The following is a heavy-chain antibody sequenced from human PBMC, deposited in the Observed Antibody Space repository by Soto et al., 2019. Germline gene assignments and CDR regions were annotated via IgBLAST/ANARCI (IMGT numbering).Heavy chain of an antibody. D-gene: IGHD5-12*01. Sequence: QVQLVESGGDVVQPGGSLRLSCAASGFTFSASYMTWIRQAPGRGLEWVSYIGNSGNTKEYADSVRGRFTISRDNAKNSVHLQMDSLRAEDTAVYYCARERSCSGNSCYKLRFDPWGQGTRVIVSS. CDR1: GFTFSASY. J-gene: IGHJ5*02. CDR3: ARERSCSGNSCYKLRFDP. V-gene: IGHV3-11*01. CDR2: IGNSGNTK.